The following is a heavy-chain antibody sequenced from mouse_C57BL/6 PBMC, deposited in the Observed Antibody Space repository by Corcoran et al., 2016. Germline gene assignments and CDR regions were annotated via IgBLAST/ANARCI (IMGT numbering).Heavy chain of an antibody. CDR1: GYTFTDYY. D-gene: IGHD2-3*01. Sequence: QLQLQQSGPELVKPGASVTISCKASGYTFTDYYINWVKQRPGQGLEWIGWIFPGSGSTYYNEKFKGKATLTVDKSSSTAYMLRSSLTSEDSAVYFCARGTYDGYYSRGYAMDYWGQGTSVTVSS. CDR3: ARGTYDGYYSRGYAMDY. V-gene: IGHV1-75*01. CDR2: IFPGSGST. J-gene: IGHJ4*01.